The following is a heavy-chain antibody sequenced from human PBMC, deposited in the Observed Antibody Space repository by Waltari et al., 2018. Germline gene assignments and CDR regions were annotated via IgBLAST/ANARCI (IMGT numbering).Heavy chain of an antibody. CDR1: GGSFSGYY. V-gene: IGHV4-34*01. D-gene: IGHD3-3*01. J-gene: IGHJ3*02. CDR2: INHSGST. Sequence: QVQLQQWGAGLLKPSETLSLTCAVYGGSFSGYYWSWIRQPPGKGLEWIGEINHSGSTNYNPSLESRVTISVDTSKNQFSLKLSSVTAADTAVYYCARAPPYYDFWSGYSSVDAFDIWGQGTMVTVSS. CDR3: ARAPPYYDFWSGYSSVDAFDI.